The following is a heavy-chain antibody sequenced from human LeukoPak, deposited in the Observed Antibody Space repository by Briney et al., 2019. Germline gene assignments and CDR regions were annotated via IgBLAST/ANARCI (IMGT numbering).Heavy chain of an antibody. D-gene: IGHD4-17*01. J-gene: IGHJ4*02. CDR2: ISYDGSNK. CDR1: GFTFSSYA. V-gene: IGHV3-30*04. Sequence: GGSLRLSCAASGFTFSSYAMHWVRQAPGKGLEWVAVISYDGSNKYYADSVKGRFTISRDNSKDTLYLQMNSLRAEDTAVYYCARAQRGGMTTVTIIDYWGQGTLVTVSS. CDR3: ARAQRGGMTTVTIIDY.